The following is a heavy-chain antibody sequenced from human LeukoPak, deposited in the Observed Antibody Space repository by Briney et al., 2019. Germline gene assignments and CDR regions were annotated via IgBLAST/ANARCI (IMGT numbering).Heavy chain of an antibody. Sequence: SETLSLTCTVSGYSITSGYYWGWIRQPPGKGLEWIGSIYHSGDTYYNPSLKSRVTISVDTSKNQFSLKLSSVTAADTAVYYCARPGYSSGWTPSAFDYWSQGTLVTVSS. D-gene: IGHD6-19*01. J-gene: IGHJ4*02. CDR1: GYSITSGYY. CDR3: ARPGYSSGWTPSAFDY. V-gene: IGHV4-38-2*02. CDR2: IYHSGDT.